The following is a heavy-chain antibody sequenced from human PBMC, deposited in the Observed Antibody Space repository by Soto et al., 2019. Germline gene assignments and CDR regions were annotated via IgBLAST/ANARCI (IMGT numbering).Heavy chain of an antibody. CDR1: GYKFTSYW. CDR2: IFRSDSDT. CDR3: ATKDKSGYFNWFDP. Sequence: GESLKISCRTSGYKFTSYWIAWVRQMPGKGLEWMGIIFRSDSDTRYRPSVQGQVTISADRSTSTVFLQWASLKASDTAVYFCATKDKSGYFNWFDPWGQGTLVTVSS. D-gene: IGHD3-22*01. J-gene: IGHJ5*02. V-gene: IGHV5-51*01.